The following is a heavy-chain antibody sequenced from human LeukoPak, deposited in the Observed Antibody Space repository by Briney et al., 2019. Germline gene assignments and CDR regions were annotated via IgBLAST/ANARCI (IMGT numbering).Heavy chain of an antibody. CDR2: IYSGGST. J-gene: IGHJ4*02. V-gene: IGHV3-53*01. CDR3: ARVIDYGDYPYGFDY. Sequence: GGSLRLSCAASGFTVSSNYMIWVRQAPGKGLEWVSVIYSGGSTYYADSVKGRFTISRDNSKNTLYLQMNSLRAEDTAVYYCARVIDYGDYPYGFDYWGQGTLVTVSS. CDR1: GFTVSSNY. D-gene: IGHD4-17*01.